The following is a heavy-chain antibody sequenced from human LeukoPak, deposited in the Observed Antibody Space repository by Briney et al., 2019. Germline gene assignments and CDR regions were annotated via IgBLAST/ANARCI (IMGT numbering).Heavy chain of an antibody. J-gene: IGHJ4*02. Sequence: GGSLRLSCAASGFTFSNAWMSWVRQAPGKGREWVGRIKSKTDGRTTDYAAPVKGRFTISRDDSKNTLYLQMNSLKTDDTAVYYCTTYRDGYNFFDYWGQGTLVTVSS. V-gene: IGHV3-15*01. CDR3: TTYRDGYNFFDY. CDR2: IKSKTDGRTT. D-gene: IGHD5-24*01. CDR1: GFTFSNAW.